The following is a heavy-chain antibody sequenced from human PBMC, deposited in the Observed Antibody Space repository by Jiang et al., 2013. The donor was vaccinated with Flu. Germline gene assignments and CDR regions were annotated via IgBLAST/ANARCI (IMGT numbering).Heavy chain of an antibody. CDR2: IYYIGST. CDR1: GGSISSYY. CDR3: ARDPNWNDGGSFDI. Sequence: SGPGLVKPSETLSLTCTVSGGSISSYYWSWIRQPPGKGLEWIGYIYYIGSTNYNPSLKSRVTISVDTSKNQFSLKLSSVTAADTAVYYCARDPNWNDGGSFDIWGQGTMVTVSS. J-gene: IGHJ3*02. D-gene: IGHD1-20*01. V-gene: IGHV4-59*01.